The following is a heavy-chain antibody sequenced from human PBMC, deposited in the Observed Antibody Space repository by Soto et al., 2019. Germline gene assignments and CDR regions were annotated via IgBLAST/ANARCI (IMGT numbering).Heavy chain of an antibody. CDR3: ARERGIYYDSSGYYSYWFDP. CDR2: IYYSGST. D-gene: IGHD3-22*01. CDR1: GGSISSGDYY. V-gene: IGHV4-30-4*01. Sequence: QVQLQESGPGLVKPSQTLSLTCTVSGGSISSGDYYWSWIRQPPGKGLEWIGYIYYSGSTYYNPSLKSRVTISVDTSKNQFSLKLSSVTAADTAVYYCARERGIYYDSSGYYSYWFDPWGQGTLVTVSS. J-gene: IGHJ5*02.